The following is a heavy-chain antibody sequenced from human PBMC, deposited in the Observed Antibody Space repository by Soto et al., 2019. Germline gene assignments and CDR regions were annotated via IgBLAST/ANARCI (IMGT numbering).Heavy chain of an antibody. CDR1: EFTCSSYS. Sequence: GGSHRLSCAASEFTCSSYSMNWVRQAPGKGLEWVSSISSSSSYIYYADSVKGRFTISRDNAKNSLYLQMNSLRDEDTAVYYCARPSSGWQNWFDPWGQGTLVTVSS. V-gene: IGHV3-21*01. D-gene: IGHD6-19*01. J-gene: IGHJ5*02. CDR3: ARPSSGWQNWFDP. CDR2: ISSSSSYI.